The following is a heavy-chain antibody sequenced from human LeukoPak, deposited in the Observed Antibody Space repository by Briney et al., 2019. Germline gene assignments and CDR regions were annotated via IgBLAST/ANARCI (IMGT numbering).Heavy chain of an antibody. V-gene: IGHV4-39*07. CDR2: IYHSGST. J-gene: IGHJ4*02. CDR1: GGSISSSSHY. D-gene: IGHD4-23*01. CDR3: VRAVGGNLFDY. Sequence: PSETLSLTCIVSGGSISSSSHYWGWIRQPPRKGLEWIGSIYHSGSTYYNPSLESRVTISGDKSKNQLSLKLTSVSAADTAVYYCVRAVGGNLFDYWGQGTLISVSS.